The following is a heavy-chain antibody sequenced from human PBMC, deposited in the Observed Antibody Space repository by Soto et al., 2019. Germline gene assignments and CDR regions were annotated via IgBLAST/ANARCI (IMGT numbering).Heavy chain of an antibody. V-gene: IGHV3-11*06. J-gene: IGHJ5*02. CDR3: ARLESRDFTGGWFDP. CDR1: GFTFSDYH. Sequence: GGSLRLSCAASGFTFSDYHMSWIRQAPGKGLEWVSYISDSGSYTNYADSVKGRFTISRDNAENSLSLQMNTLGAEDTAVYYCARLESRDFTGGWFDPWGQGTLVTVSS. CDR2: ISDSGSYT. D-gene: IGHD2-2*01.